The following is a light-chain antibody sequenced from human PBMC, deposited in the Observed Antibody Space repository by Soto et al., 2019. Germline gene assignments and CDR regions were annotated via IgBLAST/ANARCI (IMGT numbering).Light chain of an antibody. V-gene: IGKV1-27*01. Sequence: DIQMTQSPSSLSAFVGDRVTITCRASPGISNYLAWYQQRAGQVPRLLIYAASTLQSGVPSRFSGSGSGTDFSLTISSLQPEDVATYYCQKYNSAPYTFGQGTKLEI. CDR2: AAS. CDR3: QKYNSAPYT. CDR1: PGISNY. J-gene: IGKJ2*01.